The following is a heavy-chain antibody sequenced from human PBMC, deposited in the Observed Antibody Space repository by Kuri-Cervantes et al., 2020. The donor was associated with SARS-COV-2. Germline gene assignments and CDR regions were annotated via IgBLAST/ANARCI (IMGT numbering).Heavy chain of an antibody. D-gene: IGHD6-13*01. Sequence: GGSLRLSCAASGFTFSSYAMCWVCQAPGQGLEWISAISDGGGSTYYADSVKGRFTISRDNSKNTLYLQMNSLRAEDTAVYYCAKPEAASPFYYGMDVWGQGTTVTVSS. CDR3: AKPEAASPFYYGMDV. CDR1: GFTFSSYA. CDR2: ISDGGGST. V-gene: IGHV3-23*01. J-gene: IGHJ6*02.